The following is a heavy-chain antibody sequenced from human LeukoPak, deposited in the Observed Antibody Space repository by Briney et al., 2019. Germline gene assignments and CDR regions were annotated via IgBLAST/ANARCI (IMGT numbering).Heavy chain of an antibody. Sequence: ASVKVSCKASGYTFTSYYMHWVRQAPGQGLEWMGIINPTGCSTGYAQKFQGRVTMTRDMFTSTDYMELSSLRSEDTAIYYCARDNSVGDNAWWFDPWGQGTLVTVSS. CDR2: INPTGCST. CDR1: GYTFTSYY. V-gene: IGHV1-46*01. CDR3: ARDNSVGDNAWWFDP. J-gene: IGHJ5*02. D-gene: IGHD1-26*01.